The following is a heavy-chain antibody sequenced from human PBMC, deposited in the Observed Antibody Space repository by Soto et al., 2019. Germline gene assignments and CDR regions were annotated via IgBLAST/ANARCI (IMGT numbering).Heavy chain of an antibody. J-gene: IGHJ6*02. V-gene: IGHV1-2*04. CDR3: ARDMRVLWFGELWGYYYYGMDV. Sequence: ASVKVSCKASGYTFTGYYMHWVRQAPGQGLEWMGWINPNSGGTNYAQKFQGWVTMTRDTSISTAYMELSRLRSDDTAVYYCARDMRVLWFGELWGYYYYGMDVWGQGTTVTSP. CDR2: INPNSGGT. CDR1: GYTFTGYY. D-gene: IGHD3-10*01.